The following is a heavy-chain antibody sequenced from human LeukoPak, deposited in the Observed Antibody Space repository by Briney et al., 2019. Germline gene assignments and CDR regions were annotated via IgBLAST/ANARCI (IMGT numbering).Heavy chain of an antibody. CDR1: GGSFSGYY. V-gene: IGHV3-7*01. D-gene: IGHD3-22*01. J-gene: IGHJ4*02. CDR2: IKQDGSEK. CDR3: ASGGYYYVL. Sequence: ETLSLTCAVYGGSFSGYYWSWVRQAPGKGLEWVANIKQDGSEKYYVDSVKGRFTISRDNAKNSLYLQMNSLRAEDTAVYYCASGGYYYVLWGQGTLVTVSS.